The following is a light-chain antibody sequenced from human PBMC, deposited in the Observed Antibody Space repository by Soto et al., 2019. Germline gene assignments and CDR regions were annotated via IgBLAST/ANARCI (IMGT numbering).Light chain of an antibody. CDR2: AAS. J-gene: IGKJ1*01. CDR1: QSISSY. CDR3: QQSYSTPGT. Sequence: DIQMTQSPSSLSASVGDRVTITCRASQSISSYLNWYQQKPWKAPKLLIYAASSLQSGVPSRFSGSGSGTDFTLTISSLQPEDFANYYCQQSYSTPGTFGKGTKVEIK. V-gene: IGKV1-39*01.